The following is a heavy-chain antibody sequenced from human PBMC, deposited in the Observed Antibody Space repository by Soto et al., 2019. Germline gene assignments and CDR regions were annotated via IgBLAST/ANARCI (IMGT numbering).Heavy chain of an antibody. CDR2: IYSGGST. Sequence: QSGGSLRLSCAASGFTVSSNYMSWVRQAPGKGLEWVSVIYSGGSTYYADSVKGRFTISRDNSKNTLYLQMNSLRAEDTAVYYCVRGDNWNDEASDYWGQGTLVTVSS. V-gene: IGHV3-53*01. D-gene: IGHD1-1*01. CDR3: VRGDNWNDEASDY. J-gene: IGHJ4*02. CDR1: GFTVSSNY.